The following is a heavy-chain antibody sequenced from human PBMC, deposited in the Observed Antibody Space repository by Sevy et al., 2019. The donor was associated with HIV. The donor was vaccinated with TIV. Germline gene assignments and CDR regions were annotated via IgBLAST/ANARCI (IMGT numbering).Heavy chain of an antibody. J-gene: IGHJ4*02. CDR2: IYYNGHI. CDR3: AGENAWGRGYS. Sequence: SETLSLTCTVSGGSITSLYWNWIRQPPGKGLEWIANIYYNGHINYNHPLKSRVTLSLDTSKNQFSLRLSSVTAADTAMYYCAGENAWGRGYSWGQGTLVTVSS. V-gene: IGHV4-59*08. CDR1: GGSITSLY. D-gene: IGHD1-26*01.